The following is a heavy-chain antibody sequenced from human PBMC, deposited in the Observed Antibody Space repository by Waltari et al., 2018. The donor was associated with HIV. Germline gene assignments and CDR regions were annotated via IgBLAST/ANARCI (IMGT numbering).Heavy chain of an antibody. Sequence: QVQLVQSGAEVKKPGASVKISCKTSGYSFTRYPIHWVRQAPGQGLEWMGRINPDYGLKKYSQKFQGRITITRDTSAAIVYMELTSLRSEDTAIYYCARDEAASAPVDYWGQGTRVSVSS. CDR2: INPDYGLK. D-gene: IGHD2-2*01. J-gene: IGHJ4*02. V-gene: IGHV1-3*01. CDR1: GYSFTRYP. CDR3: ARDEAASAPVDY.